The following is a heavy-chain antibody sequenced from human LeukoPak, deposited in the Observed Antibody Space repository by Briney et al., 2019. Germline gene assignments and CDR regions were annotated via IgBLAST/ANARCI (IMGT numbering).Heavy chain of an antibody. D-gene: IGHD3-22*01. V-gene: IGHV1-69*05. J-gene: IGHJ3*02. CDR1: VPTFTSYA. CDR2: FIPIFGSP. CDR3: AGFFYDSSGAAFDI. Sequence: VASVKVSCKASVPTFTSYAINWVRQAPGQGLEWMGGFIPIFGSPTYAQEFQGRVTFTTDESTYTAYMVLSNLRSDDTAVFYCAGFFYDSSGAAFDIWGQGTMVTVSS.